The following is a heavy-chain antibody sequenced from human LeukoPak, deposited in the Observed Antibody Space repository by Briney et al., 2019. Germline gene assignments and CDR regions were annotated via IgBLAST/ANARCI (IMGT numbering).Heavy chain of an antibody. CDR3: AREPGLYGYYYYYGMDV. CDR1: GGSFSGYY. J-gene: IGHJ6*02. CDR2: INHSGST. Sequence: PSETLSLTCAVYGGSFSGYYWSWIRQPPGKGLEWIGEINHSGSTNYNPSLKSRVTISVDTSKNQFSLKLSSVTAADTAVYYCAREPGLYGYYYYYGMDVWGQGTTVTVSS. V-gene: IGHV4-34*01. D-gene: IGHD4-17*01.